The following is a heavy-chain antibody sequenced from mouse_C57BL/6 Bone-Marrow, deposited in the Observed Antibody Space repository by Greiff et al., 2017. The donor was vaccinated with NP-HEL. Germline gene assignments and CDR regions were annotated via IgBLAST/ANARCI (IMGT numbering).Heavy chain of an antibody. Sequence: VMLVESGPGLVAPSQSLSITCTVSGFSLTSYAISWVRQPPGKGLEWLGVIWTGGGTNYNSALKSRLSISKDNSKSQVFLKMNSLQTDDTARYYCARNYGNYGEGGMMDYWGQGTSVTVSS. CDR2: IWTGGGT. V-gene: IGHV2-9-1*01. J-gene: IGHJ4*01. CDR1: GFSLTSYA. D-gene: IGHD2-1*01. CDR3: ARNYGNYGEGGMMDY.